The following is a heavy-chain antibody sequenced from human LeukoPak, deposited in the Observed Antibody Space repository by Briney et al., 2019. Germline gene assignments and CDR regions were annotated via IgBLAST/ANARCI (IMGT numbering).Heavy chain of an antibody. V-gene: IGHV4-39*01. CDR1: GGSINSSFYY. CDR3: ARAWVDYGDYLSDL. D-gene: IGHD4-17*01. J-gene: IGHJ2*01. CDR2: IYYSGST. Sequence: SETLSLTCSVSGGSINSSFYYWAWIRQPPGKGLEWIGTIYYSGSTSYNPSLKSRVTISIDTSKNQFSLKLSSVTAADTAVYYCARAWVDYGDYLSDLWGRGTLVTVSS.